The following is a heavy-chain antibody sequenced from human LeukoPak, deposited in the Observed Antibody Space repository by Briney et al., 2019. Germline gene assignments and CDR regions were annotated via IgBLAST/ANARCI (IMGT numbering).Heavy chain of an antibody. V-gene: IGHV4-39*01. J-gene: IGHJ4*02. CDR2: IYYSGST. CDR3: ASRDGGGYCSSTSCLDY. CDR1: GGSISSSSYY. Sequence: PSETLSLTCTVSGGSISSSSYYWGWIRQPPGKGLEWIGSIYYSGSTYCNPSLKSRVTISVDTSKNQLSLKLSSVTAADTAVYYCASRDGGGYCSSTSCLDYWGQGTLVTVSS. D-gene: IGHD2-2*03.